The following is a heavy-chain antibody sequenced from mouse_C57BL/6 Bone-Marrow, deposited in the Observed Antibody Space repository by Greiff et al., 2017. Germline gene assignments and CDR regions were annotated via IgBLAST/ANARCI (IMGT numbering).Heavy chain of an antibody. CDR1: GFNIKDDY. Sequence: VQLQQSGAELVRPGASVKLSCTASGFNIKDDYIHWVKQRPDQGLEWIGWIDPEIGDTEYASKFQGKATITSNKSSKTAYLQLSRLTSEDTAVYDLSSFDSNYFDFWGQGTPLTVAS. J-gene: IGHJ2*01. D-gene: IGHD2-5*01. CDR2: IDPEIGDT. CDR3: SSFDSNYFDF. V-gene: IGHV14-4*01.